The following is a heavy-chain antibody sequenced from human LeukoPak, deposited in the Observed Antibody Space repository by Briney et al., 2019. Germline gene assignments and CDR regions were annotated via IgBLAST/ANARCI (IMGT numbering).Heavy chain of an antibody. CDR3: ARAYYYDSSGYGAFDY. CDR1: GYTFTSYY. J-gene: IGHJ4*02. Sequence: ASVKVSCKASGYTFTSYYMHWVRQAPGQGLEWMGIINPSGGSTSYAQKFQGRVTMTRDMSTSTVYMELSSLRSEDTAVYYCARAYYYDSSGYGAFDYWGQGTLVTVSS. V-gene: IGHV1-46*01. D-gene: IGHD3-22*01. CDR2: INPSGGST.